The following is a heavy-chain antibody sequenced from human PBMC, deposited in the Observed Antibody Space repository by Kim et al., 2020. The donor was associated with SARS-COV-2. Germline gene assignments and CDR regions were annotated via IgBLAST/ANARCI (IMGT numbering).Heavy chain of an antibody. Sequence: SETLSLTCAVYGGSFSGYYWSWIRQPPGKGLEWIGEINHSGTTNYNPSLKSRVTISIDTSKNQFSLKVTSITAADTAVYYCAGGQVAAAWPLWGQGTLVTVSS. J-gene: IGHJ4*02. V-gene: IGHV4-34*01. CDR2: INHSGTT. CDR3: AGGQVAAAWPL. CDR1: GGSFSGYY. D-gene: IGHD6-13*01.